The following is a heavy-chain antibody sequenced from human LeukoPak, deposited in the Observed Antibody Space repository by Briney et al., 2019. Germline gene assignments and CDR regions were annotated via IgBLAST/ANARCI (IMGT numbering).Heavy chain of an antibody. CDR3: AREYCSGGSCYSAVNAFDI. Sequence: SQTLSLTCTVSGGSTSSGSYYWSWIRQPAGKGLEWIGRIYTSGSTNYNPSLKSRVTISVDTTKNQFSLKLSSVTAADTAVYYCAREYCSGGSCYSAVNAFDIWGQGTMVTVSS. V-gene: IGHV4-61*02. CDR1: GGSTSSGSYY. J-gene: IGHJ3*02. CDR2: IYTSGST. D-gene: IGHD2-15*01.